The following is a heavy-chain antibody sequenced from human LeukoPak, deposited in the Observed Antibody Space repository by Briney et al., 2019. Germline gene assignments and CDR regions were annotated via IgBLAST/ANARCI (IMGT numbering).Heavy chain of an antibody. D-gene: IGHD3-16*01. CDR1: GFTFSSYE. CDR3: ARGRLLGEYFEY. J-gene: IGHJ4*02. V-gene: IGHV3-48*03. CDR2: ISSSGSTI. Sequence: GGSLRLSCAASGFTFSSYEMNWVRQPPGKGLEWVSYISSSGSTIYYADSVKGRFTISRDNAKNSLYLQMNSLRAEDTAVYYCARGRLLGEYFEYWGQGTLVTVSS.